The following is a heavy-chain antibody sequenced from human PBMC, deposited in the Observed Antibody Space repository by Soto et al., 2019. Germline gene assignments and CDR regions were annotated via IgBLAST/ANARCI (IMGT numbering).Heavy chain of an antibody. CDR2: SSGSGGST. V-gene: IGHV3-23*01. CDR1: GFTFSSYA. Sequence: EVQLLESGGGLVQPGGSLRLSCAASGFTFSSYAMSWVRQAPGKGLEWVSGSSGSGGSTYYADSVKGRFTISRDNSKNTLYLQMNSLRTEDTALYYCAKGNDIAVAGFIDYWGQGTLVTVSS. J-gene: IGHJ4*02. CDR3: AKGNDIAVAGFIDY. D-gene: IGHD6-19*01.